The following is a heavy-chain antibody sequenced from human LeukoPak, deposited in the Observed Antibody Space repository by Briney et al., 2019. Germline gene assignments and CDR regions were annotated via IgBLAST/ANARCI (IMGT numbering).Heavy chain of an antibody. D-gene: IGHD6-13*01. CDR2: IYPDDSDT. CDR1: GYSFTSYW. V-gene: IGHV5-51*01. CDR3: ARRGSSSWYRAFDI. Sequence: ESLKIPCKGSGYSFTSYWIGWVRQMPGKGLEWMGIIYPDDSDTRHSPSFQGQVTISADKSISTAYLQWSSLKASDTAIYYCARRGSSSWYRAFDIWGQGTMVTVSS. J-gene: IGHJ3*02.